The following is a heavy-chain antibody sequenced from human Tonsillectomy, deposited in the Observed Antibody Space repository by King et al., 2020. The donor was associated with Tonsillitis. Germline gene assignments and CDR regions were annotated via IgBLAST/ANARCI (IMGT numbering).Heavy chain of an antibody. D-gene: IGHD2-2*01. V-gene: IGHV3-9*01. J-gene: IGHJ4*02. CDR1: GFTFDDYA. Sequence: VQLVESGGGLVQPGRSLRLSCAASGFTFDDYAMHWVRQAPGKGLEWVSGFSWNSGSIGYADSVKGRFTISRDNAKNSLYLQMNSLRAEDTALYYCAKDTGGTSWTGFDYWGQGTLVTVSS. CDR3: AKDTGGTSWTGFDY. CDR2: FSWNSGSI.